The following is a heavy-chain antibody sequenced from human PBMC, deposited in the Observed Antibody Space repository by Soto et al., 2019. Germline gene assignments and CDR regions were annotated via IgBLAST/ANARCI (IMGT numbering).Heavy chain of an antibody. Sequence: QLQLQESGSGLVKPSHTLSLTCTVSGGSISNAAYSWSWIRQPPGKGLEWIGYIYPSRMPFYNPSLRSRVTISIDRSNDQFSLNLKSVTAADTAVYYCARERGGYGLFDSWGQGTLVTVSS. CDR2: IYPSRMP. V-gene: IGHV4-30-2*01. D-gene: IGHD5-18*01. CDR1: GGSISNAAYS. CDR3: ARERGGYGLFDS. J-gene: IGHJ4*02.